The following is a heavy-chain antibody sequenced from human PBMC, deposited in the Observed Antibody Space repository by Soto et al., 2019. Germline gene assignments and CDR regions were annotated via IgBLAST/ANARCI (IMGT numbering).Heavy chain of an antibody. J-gene: IGHJ4*02. V-gene: IGHV3-7*03. CDR3: FGGNGGPQ. Sequence: GGSLRLSCATSDFTFRNSWINWVRQAPGKGLEWVANIKPDGGATNYVDSVKGRFTISRDNVRNSASLQMNSLGVEDTAVYFCFGGNGGPQWGQGTLVTVSS. CDR1: DFTFRNSW. D-gene: IGHD3-16*01. CDR2: IKPDGGAT.